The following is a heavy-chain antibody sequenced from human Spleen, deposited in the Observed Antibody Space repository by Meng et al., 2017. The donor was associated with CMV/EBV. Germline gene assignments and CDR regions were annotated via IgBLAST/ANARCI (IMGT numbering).Heavy chain of an antibody. CDR3: ARTPIAVAGPLDY. J-gene: IGHJ4*02. CDR1: TGSISTSY. D-gene: IGHD6-13*01. CDR2: IYYAGNT. V-gene: IGHV4-59*13. Sequence: SETLSLTCTVSTGSISTSYWSWIRQPPGKGLEWIGYIYYAGNTNYNPSLKSRVTISIDTSNNQFSLKLNSVTAADTAVYYCARTPIAVAGPLDYWGQGTLVTVSS.